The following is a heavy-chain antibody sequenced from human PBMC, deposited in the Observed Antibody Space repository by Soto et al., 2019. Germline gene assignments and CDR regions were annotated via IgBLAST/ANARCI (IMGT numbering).Heavy chain of an antibody. V-gene: IGHV4-30-4*01. CDR3: ARGQGYYYDSSGYYYSYHFDY. D-gene: IGHD3-22*01. J-gene: IGHJ4*02. CDR2: IYYSGST. Sequence: PSETLSLTCTVSGGSISSGDYYWSWIRQPPGKGLEWIGYIYYSGSTYYNPSLKSRVTISVDTSKNQFSLKLSSVTAADTAAYYCARGQGYYYDSSGYYYSYHFDYWGQGTLVTVSS. CDR1: GGSISSGDYY.